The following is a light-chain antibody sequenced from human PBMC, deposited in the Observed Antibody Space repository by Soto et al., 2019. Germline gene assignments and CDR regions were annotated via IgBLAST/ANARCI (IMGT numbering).Light chain of an antibody. CDR3: QQYGSSPGT. V-gene: IGKV3D-20*01. J-gene: IGKJ5*01. Sequence: VCTQSQATLSLSPGERATLSCGASQSVSSSRLAWYQQKPALAPRLLIYDGFLRATGIPDRFSGSGSGTDFTLTISRLEPEDFAVYYCQQYGSSPGTFGQGTRLEIK. CDR1: QSVSSSR. CDR2: DGF.